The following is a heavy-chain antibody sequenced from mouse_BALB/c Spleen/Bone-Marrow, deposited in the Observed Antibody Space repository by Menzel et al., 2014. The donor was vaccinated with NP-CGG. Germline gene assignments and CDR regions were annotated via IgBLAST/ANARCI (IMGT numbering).Heavy chain of an antibody. V-gene: IGHV2-6-4*01. CDR3: ARRELHAMDY. J-gene: IGHJ4*01. CDR1: GFSLSRYS. Sequence: VKLVESGPGLVAPSQSLSITCTVSGFSLSRYSVHWIRQPPGKGLEWLGMIWGGGSTDYNSALRSRLSIIKDNSKSQVFLKMSSLQTDDTAMYYCARRELHAMDYWGQGTSVTVSS. CDR2: IWGGGST.